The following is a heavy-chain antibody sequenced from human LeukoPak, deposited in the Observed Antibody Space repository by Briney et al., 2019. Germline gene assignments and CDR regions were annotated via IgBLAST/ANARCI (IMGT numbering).Heavy chain of an antibody. CDR2: ISSSGSTI. CDR3: ARGAPPLGS. D-gene: IGHD3-16*01. CDR1: GFTFSSYG. Sequence: PGGSLRLSCAASGFTFSSYGMHWVRQAPGKGLEWVSHISSSGSTIYYAESVKGRFTISRDNTKKSLYLQMNSLRVEDTAIYYCARGAPPLGSWGQGTLVTVSS. V-gene: IGHV3-48*04. J-gene: IGHJ5*02.